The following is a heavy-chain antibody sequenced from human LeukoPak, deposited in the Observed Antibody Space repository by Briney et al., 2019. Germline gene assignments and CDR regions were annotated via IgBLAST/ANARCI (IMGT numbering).Heavy chain of an antibody. CDR1: GFTFSSYA. J-gene: IGHJ4*02. V-gene: IGHV3-23*01. CDR2: IRSSGDT. CDR3: ARDWGYDSGTYCVY. D-gene: IGHD3-10*01. Sequence: PGGSLRLSCAGFTFSSYAMSWVRQAPGKGLEWVSTIRSSGDTYYADSVKGRFTISRDNSKNTLYLQMNSLRPEDMAAYYCARDWGYDSGTYCVYWGQGTLVTVSS.